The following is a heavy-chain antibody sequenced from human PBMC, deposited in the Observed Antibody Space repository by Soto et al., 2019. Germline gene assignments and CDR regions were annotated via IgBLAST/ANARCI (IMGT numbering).Heavy chain of an antibody. D-gene: IGHD3-10*01. CDR1: GLTFSSYG. J-gene: IGHJ4*02. CDR3: AREDPGSGSYDY. CDR2: IWYDGSNK. V-gene: IGHV3-33*01. Sequence: QVQLVESGGGVVQPGRSLRLSCAASGLTFSSYGMHWVRQAPGKGLEWVAVIWYDGSNKYYADSVKGRFTISRDNSKNPLYLQMNSLRAEDTAVYYCAREDPGSGSYDYWGQGTLVTVSS.